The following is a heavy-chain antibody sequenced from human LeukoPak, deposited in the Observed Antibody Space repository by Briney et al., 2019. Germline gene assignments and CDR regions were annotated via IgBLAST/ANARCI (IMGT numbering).Heavy chain of an antibody. CDR3: ARDLGGYCSGGSCLNWFDP. CDR1: GYTFTGYY. J-gene: IGHJ5*02. D-gene: IGHD2-15*01. Sequence: ASVKVSCKASGYTFTGYYMHWVRQAPGQGLEWMGWINPNSGGTNYAQKFQGRVTMTRDTSINTAYMELSRLRSDDTAVYYCARDLGGYCSGGSCLNWFDPWGQETLVTVSS. CDR2: INPNSGGT. V-gene: IGHV1-2*02.